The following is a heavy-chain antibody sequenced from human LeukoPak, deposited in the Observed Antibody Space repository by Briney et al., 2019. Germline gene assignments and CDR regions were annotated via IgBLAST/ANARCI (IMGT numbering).Heavy chain of an antibody. CDR3: ARVLDSAAGIYYFDY. V-gene: IGHV3-21*01. J-gene: IGHJ4*02. CDR2: ISSSSSYI. Sequence: GGSLRLSCAASGFTFSNYAMNWVRQAPGKGLEWVSSISSSSSYIYYADSVKGRFTISRDNAKNSLYLQMNSLRAEDTAVYYCARVLDSAAGIYYFDYWGQGTLVTVSS. D-gene: IGHD6-13*01. CDR1: GFTFSNYA.